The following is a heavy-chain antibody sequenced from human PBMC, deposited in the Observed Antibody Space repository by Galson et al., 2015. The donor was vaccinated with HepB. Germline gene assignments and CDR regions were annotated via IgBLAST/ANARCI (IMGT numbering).Heavy chain of an antibody. CDR3: AKGSEPIQILGVMTNILLSFAF. D-gene: IGHD2-21*01. CDR2: VTWNSGIL. Sequence: SLRLSCAASGFTFDDYAMHWVRQAPGKGLEWVSGVTWNSGILGYAESVNGRFTISRDNAKNSLFLQMNSLRPEDTAFYYCAKGSEPIQILGVMTNILLSFAFGGQGTLVSVSS. V-gene: IGHV3-9*01. CDR1: GFTFDDYA. J-gene: IGHJ4*02.